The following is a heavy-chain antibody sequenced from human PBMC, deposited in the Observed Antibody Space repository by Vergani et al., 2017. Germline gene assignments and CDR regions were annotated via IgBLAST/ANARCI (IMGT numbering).Heavy chain of an antibody. V-gene: IGHV3-23*01. CDR2: ISGSGGST. D-gene: IGHD2-2*02. J-gene: IGHJ3*02. CDR3: AKCLYDSYAFDI. Sequence: EVQLLESGGGLVQPGGSLRLSCAASRFTFSSYAMSWVRPAPGQGLEWVSAISGSGGSTYYADSVKGRFTISRDNTKNTLYLQMNSLRADDTAVYYCAKCLYDSYAFDIWGQGTMVTVSS. CDR1: RFTFSSYA.